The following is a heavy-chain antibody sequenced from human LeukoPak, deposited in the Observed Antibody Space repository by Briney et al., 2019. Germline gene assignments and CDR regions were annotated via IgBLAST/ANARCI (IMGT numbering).Heavy chain of an antibody. V-gene: IGHV4-34*01. CDR3: ARDLRSSGMDV. Sequence: SETLSLTCAVYGGSFSGYYWSWIRQPPGKGLEWIGEINHSGSTNYNPSLKSRVTISVDTSKNQFSLKLSSVTAADTAVYYCARDLRSSGMDVWGKGTTVTISS. D-gene: IGHD1-26*01. CDR2: INHSGST. J-gene: IGHJ6*04. CDR1: GGSFSGYY.